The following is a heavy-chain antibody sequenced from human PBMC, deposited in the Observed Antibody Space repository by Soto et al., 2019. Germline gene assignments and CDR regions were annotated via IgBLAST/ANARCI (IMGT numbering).Heavy chain of an antibody. J-gene: IGHJ4*02. D-gene: IGHD2-8*02. Sequence: LPETLSLTFAVYGGSFRGYYWTWIRQPPGTGLEWIGEINHSGSTNYNPSLRSRVTISVDTSKNQFSLKLTSVTAADTAVYYCARDKITGLFDYWGQGTLVTVSS. V-gene: IGHV4-34*01. CDR1: GGSFRGYY. CDR3: ARDKITGLFDY. CDR2: INHSGST.